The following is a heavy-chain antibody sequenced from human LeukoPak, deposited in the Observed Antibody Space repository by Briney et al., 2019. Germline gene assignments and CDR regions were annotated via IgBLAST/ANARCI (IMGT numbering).Heavy chain of an antibody. D-gene: IGHD6-19*01. Sequence: GGSLRLSCAASGFTVSSNYMSWVRQAPGKGLEWVSVIYSGGSTYYADSVKGRFTISRDNSKNTLYLQMNSLRAEDTAVYYCARESPAVAWHPLDYWRQGPLVTVSS. CDR2: IYSGGST. J-gene: IGHJ4*02. V-gene: IGHV3-53*01. CDR1: GFTVSSNY. CDR3: ARESPAVAWHPLDY.